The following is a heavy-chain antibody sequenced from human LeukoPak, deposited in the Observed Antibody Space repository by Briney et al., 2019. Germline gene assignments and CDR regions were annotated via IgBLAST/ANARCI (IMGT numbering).Heavy chain of an antibody. CDR1: GFTFSSYA. V-gene: IGHV3-23*01. Sequence: GGSLRLSCAASGFTFSSYAMGWVRQAPGKGLDWVSAISASGDRTYYADSVKGRFTISRDNPKNTLYLQMNSLRAEDTAVYYCAKDLGYAFWTRGDYWGQGTLVSVSS. J-gene: IGHJ4*02. D-gene: IGHD3-3*01. CDR2: ISASGDRT. CDR3: AKDLGYAFWTRGDY.